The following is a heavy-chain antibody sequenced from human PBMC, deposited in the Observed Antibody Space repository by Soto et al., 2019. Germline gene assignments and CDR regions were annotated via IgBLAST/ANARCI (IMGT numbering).Heavy chain of an antibody. CDR3: ARDRDDYGSGNYYNRIDF. D-gene: IGHD3-10*01. V-gene: IGHV1-69*01. CDR1: GGIFSTYA. J-gene: IGHJ4*02. CDR2: IIPLFGTP. Sequence: QVQLVQSGAEVKKPGSSVKVSCKASGGIFSTYAISWLRQAPGQGLEWMGGIIPLFGTPNYAQRFQGRVTITADDSTSTAYMELSRLRSDDTAVYYCARDRDDYGSGNYYNRIDFWGQGTLGTVSS.